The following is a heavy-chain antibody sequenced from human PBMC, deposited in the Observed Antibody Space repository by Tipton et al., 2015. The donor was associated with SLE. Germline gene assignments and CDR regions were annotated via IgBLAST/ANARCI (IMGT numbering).Heavy chain of an antibody. D-gene: IGHD6-13*01. Sequence: SLRLSCAASGFTFSSYAMSWVRQAPGKGLEWVSVIYSGGSSTYYADSVKGRFTISRDNSKNTLYLQMNSLRAEDTAVYYCAKPRRAAAAYWYFDLWGRGTLVTVSS. CDR2: IYSGGSST. CDR3: AKPRRAAAAYWYFDL. J-gene: IGHJ2*01. V-gene: IGHV3-23*03. CDR1: GFTFSSYA.